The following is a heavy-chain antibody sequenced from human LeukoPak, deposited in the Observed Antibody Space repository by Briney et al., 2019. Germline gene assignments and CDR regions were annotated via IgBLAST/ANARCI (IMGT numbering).Heavy chain of an antibody. V-gene: IGHV1-2*02. Sequence: ASMKVSRKSSGFTFTDYYIHWVRQAPGQGLEWMGYIGPHSSATSSPQEFQGRVTKTRDTSMSTAYMELTRLTSDDTAVYYCAREGNGLLSKDFDYWGQGTLVTASS. CDR3: AREGNGLLSKDFDY. D-gene: IGHD2/OR15-2a*01. J-gene: IGHJ4*02. CDR2: IGPHSSAT. CDR1: GFTFTDYY.